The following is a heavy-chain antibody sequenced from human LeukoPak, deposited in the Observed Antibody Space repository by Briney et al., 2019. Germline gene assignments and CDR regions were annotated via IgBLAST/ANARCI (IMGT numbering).Heavy chain of an antibody. CDR2: IKQDGSEK. J-gene: IGHJ4*02. Sequence: GSLRLSCAASGFTFSSYWMSWVRQAPGKGLEWVANIKQDGSEKYYVDSVKGRFTISRDNAKNSLYLQMNSLRAEDTAVYYCARGDPFLPYYSDYWGQGTLVTVSS. D-gene: IGHD3-3*01. CDR1: GFTFSSYW. V-gene: IGHV3-7*01. CDR3: ARGDPFLPYYSDY.